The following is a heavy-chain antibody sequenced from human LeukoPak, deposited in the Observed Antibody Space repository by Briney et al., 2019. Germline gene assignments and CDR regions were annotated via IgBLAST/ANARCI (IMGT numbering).Heavy chain of an antibody. CDR3: ARFTEGFDY. J-gene: IGHJ4*02. V-gene: IGHV3-33*01. CDR2: IWYDGSNK. Sequence: GGSLRLSCAASGFTFSSYGMHWVRQAPGKGLEWLAVIWYDGSNKYYADSVKGRFTISRDNSKNTLYLQMNSLRAEDTAVYYCARFTEGFDYCGQGTLVTVSS. CDR1: GFTFSSYG. D-gene: IGHD3-16*01.